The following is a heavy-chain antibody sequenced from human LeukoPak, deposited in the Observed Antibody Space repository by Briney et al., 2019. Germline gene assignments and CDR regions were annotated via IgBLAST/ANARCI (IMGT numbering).Heavy chain of an antibody. D-gene: IGHD2-2*03. CDR3: TRDLGLDIVVVPAATAFDI. Sequence: GGSLRLSCTASGFTFGDYAMSWVRQAPGKGLEWVGFIRSKAYGGTTEYAASVKGRFTISRDDSKSIAYLQMNSLKTEDTAVYYCTRDLGLDIVVVPAATAFDIWGQGTMVTASS. J-gene: IGHJ3*02. CDR1: GFTFGDYA. V-gene: IGHV3-49*04. CDR2: IRSKAYGGTT.